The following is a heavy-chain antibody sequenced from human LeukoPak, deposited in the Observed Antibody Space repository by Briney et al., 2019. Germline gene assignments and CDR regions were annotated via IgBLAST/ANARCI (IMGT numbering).Heavy chain of an antibody. CDR1: GFTLSNYD. CDR3: ASAGSSSSTCYFRRRWLDP. Sequence: GGSLRLSNAASGFTLSNYDMNWVRLAPGNGLEWVSSISTSSRYIYYKDSVRGRFTISRDDAKNSLYLEMNSLRAEDTAVYYCASAGSSSSTCYFRRRWLDPCGQGTLVTVSS. V-gene: IGHV3-21*01. D-gene: IGHD2-2*01. CDR2: ISTSSRYI. J-gene: IGHJ5*02.